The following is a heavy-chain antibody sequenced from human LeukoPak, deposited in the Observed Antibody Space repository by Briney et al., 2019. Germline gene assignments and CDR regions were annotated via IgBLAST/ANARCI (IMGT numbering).Heavy chain of an antibody. J-gene: IGHJ4*02. CDR1: GGSFSSYY. V-gene: IGHV4-59*08. CDR2: ISDIGSI. D-gene: IGHD2/OR15-2a*01. CDR3: AGHHPRNTVDF. Sequence: PSETLSLTCAVYGGSFSSYYWSWIRQPPGKGLEWIAYISDIGSINYNPSLKSRVTISLDTSKNQFSLKLSSVTAADTAVYYCAGHHPRNTVDFWGQGTLVTVSS.